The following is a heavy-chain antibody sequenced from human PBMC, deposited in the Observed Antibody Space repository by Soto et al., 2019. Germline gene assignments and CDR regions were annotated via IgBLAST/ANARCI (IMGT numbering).Heavy chain of an antibody. V-gene: IGHV4-30-2*01. Sequence: SETLSLTCAVSGGSISSGGYSWSWIRQPPGKGLEWIGYIYHSGSTYYNPSLKSRVTISVDRSKNQFSLKLSSVTAADTAVYYCARSTPEPYCSGGSCSPHFDYWGQGTLVTVSS. D-gene: IGHD2-15*01. CDR1: GGSISSGGYS. J-gene: IGHJ4*02. CDR2: IYHSGST. CDR3: ARSTPEPYCSGGSCSPHFDY.